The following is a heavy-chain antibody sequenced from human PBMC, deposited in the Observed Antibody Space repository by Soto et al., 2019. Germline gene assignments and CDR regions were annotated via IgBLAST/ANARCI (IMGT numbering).Heavy chain of an antibody. CDR2: ISSSGGSA. Sequence: QAGGSLRLSCAASRFTFSSYVMSWVRQAPGKGLEWVSAISSSGGSASYADSMKGRFTISRDNSKNTLYLQMNSLRAEDTAVYYCASAKTTVTTSGHNYYFDYWGQGTLVTVSS. CDR1: RFTFSSYV. J-gene: IGHJ4*02. V-gene: IGHV3-23*01. D-gene: IGHD4-17*01. CDR3: ASAKTTVTTSGHNYYFDY.